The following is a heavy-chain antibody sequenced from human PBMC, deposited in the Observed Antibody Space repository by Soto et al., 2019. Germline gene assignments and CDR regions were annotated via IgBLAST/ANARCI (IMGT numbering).Heavy chain of an antibody. Sequence: PXATLSLTCSVSGASIRSGFYYWSWLRQSPGKGLEWIGHIYYTGSTFYSPSLKSRLTISLDTSKNQFSLDLRSVTAADTAMYYCARIEMASIKWGRGTLVTVSS. CDR2: IYYTGST. J-gene: IGHJ4*02. V-gene: IGHV4-31*03. CDR3: ARIEMASIK. CDR1: GASIRSGFYY.